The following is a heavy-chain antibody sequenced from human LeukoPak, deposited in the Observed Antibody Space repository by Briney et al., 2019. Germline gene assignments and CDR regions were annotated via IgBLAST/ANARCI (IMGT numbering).Heavy chain of an antibody. Sequence: QPGGSLRLSCAASGFTFDDYAMHWVRQAPGKGLEWVSGISWNSGSIDYADSVKGRFTISRDNAKNSLYLQMNSLRAEDMALYYCAKARGYDSSGYYFDCWGQGTLVTVSS. V-gene: IGHV3-9*03. CDR1: GFTFDDYA. CDR3: AKARGYDSSGYYFDC. J-gene: IGHJ4*02. D-gene: IGHD3-22*01. CDR2: ISWNSGSI.